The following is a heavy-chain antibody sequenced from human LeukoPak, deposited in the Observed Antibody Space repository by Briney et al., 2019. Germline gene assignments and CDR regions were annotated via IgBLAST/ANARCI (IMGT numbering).Heavy chain of an antibody. D-gene: IGHD1-26*01. Sequence: ASVKVSCKASGGTFSSYAISWVRQAPGQGLEWMGGIIPIFGTANYAQKFQGRVTITADESTSTAYMEPSSLRSEYTAVYYCARDQSGSYGDWGQGTLVTVSS. CDR1: GGTFSSYA. CDR3: ARDQSGSYGD. V-gene: IGHV1-69*13. J-gene: IGHJ4*02. CDR2: IIPIFGTA.